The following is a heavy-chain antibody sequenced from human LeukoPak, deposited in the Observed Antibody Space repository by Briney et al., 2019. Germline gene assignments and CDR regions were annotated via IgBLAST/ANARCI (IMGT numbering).Heavy chain of an antibody. Sequence: GGSLRLSCAASGFTFSNAWMSWVRQAPGKGLEWVGRIKSKTDGGTTDYAAPVKGRFTISRDDSKNTLYLQMNSLKTEDTAVYYCTTDVQAPIVVVPAAIPTFFDYWGQGTLVTVSS. V-gene: IGHV3-15*01. J-gene: IGHJ4*02. CDR2: IKSKTDGGTT. CDR1: GFTFSNAW. D-gene: IGHD2-2*01. CDR3: TTDVQAPIVVVPAAIPTFFDY.